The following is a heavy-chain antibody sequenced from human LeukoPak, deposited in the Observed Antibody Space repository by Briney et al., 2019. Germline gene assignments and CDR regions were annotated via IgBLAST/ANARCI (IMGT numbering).Heavy chain of an antibody. CDR1: GGSFSGYY. J-gene: IGHJ4*02. V-gene: IGHV4-34*01. CDR3: AGGHKGGSCRY. CDR2: INHSGST. Sequence: PSETLSLTCAVYGGSFSGYYWSWIRQPPGKGLEWIGEINHSGSTNYNPSLKSRVTISVDTSKNQFSLKLSSVTAADTAVYYCAGGHKGGSCRYWGQGTLVTVSS. D-gene: IGHD2-15*01.